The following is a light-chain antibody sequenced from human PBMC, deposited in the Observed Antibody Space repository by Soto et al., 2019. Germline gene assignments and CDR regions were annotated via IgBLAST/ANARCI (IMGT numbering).Light chain of an antibody. V-gene: IGKV3-15*01. J-gene: IGKJ5*01. CDR1: QSVSSN. Sequence: EIVITQSPAPLSLSSGERATLSCRASQSVSSNLAWYQQKPGQAPRLLIYGASTRATGIPARFSGSGSGTEFTLTISSLQSEDFAVYYCQQYNNWPPITFGQGTRLEIK. CDR3: QQYNNWPPIT. CDR2: GAS.